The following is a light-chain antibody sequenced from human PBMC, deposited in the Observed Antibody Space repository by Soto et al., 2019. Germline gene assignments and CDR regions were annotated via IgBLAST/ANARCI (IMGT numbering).Light chain of an antibody. Sequence: VVTQSPNTRSVSPGARATLSCRANQSVSSNLAWYQQKPGQAPRLLVYGASTRATGIPARFSGSGSGTEFTLTFSSLQSEDFELYYCQLSDIWPITFADGTRLEI. CDR1: QSVSSN. CDR3: QLSDIWPIT. V-gene: IGKV3-15*01. J-gene: IGKJ5*01. CDR2: GAS.